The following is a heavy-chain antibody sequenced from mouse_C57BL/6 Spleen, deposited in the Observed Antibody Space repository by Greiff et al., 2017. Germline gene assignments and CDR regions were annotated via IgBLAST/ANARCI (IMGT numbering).Heavy chain of an antibody. J-gene: IGHJ4*01. CDR3: TTVYYGSSDY. CDR2: IDPENGDT. CDR1: GFNIKDDY. V-gene: IGHV14-4*01. Sequence: VQLKQSGAELVRPGASVKLSCTASGFNIKDDYMHWVKQRPEQGLEWIGWIDPENGDTEYASKFQGKATITADTSSNTAYLQLSSLTSEDTAVYYCTTVYYGSSDYWGQGTSVTVSS. D-gene: IGHD1-1*01.